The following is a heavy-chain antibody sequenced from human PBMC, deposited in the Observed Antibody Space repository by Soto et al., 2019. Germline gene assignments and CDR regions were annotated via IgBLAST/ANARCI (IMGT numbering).Heavy chain of an antibody. D-gene: IGHD3-10*01. CDR1: SGSISSSNW. V-gene: IGHV4-4*02. CDR3: ARTAVRDPPLYYYMDV. J-gene: IGHJ6*03. Sequence: SETLSLTCAVSSGSISSSNWWSWVRQPPGKGLEWIGEIYHSGSTNYNPSLKSRVTISVDKSKNQFSLKLSSVTAADTAVYYCARTAVRDPPLYYYMDVWGKGTTVT. CDR2: IYHSGST.